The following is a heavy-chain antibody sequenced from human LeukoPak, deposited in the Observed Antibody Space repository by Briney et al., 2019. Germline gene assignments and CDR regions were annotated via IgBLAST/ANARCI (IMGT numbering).Heavy chain of an antibody. J-gene: IGHJ4*02. CDR1: GYTFIGNY. V-gene: IGHV1-2*02. CDR2: INPNSGGT. Sequence: ASVKVSCKASGYTFIGNYMHWVRQAPGQGLEWMGWINPNSGGTNYAQKFQGRVTMTRDTSISTAYMELSRLRSDDTAVYYCARLRDDSSGYYLIDYWGQGTLVTVSS. D-gene: IGHD3-22*01. CDR3: ARLRDDSSGYYLIDY.